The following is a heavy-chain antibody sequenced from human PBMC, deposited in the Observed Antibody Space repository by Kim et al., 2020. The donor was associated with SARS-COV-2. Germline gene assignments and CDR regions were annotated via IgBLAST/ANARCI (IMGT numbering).Heavy chain of an antibody. V-gene: IGHV3-21*01. Sequence: MYYADGVRGRFTISRDDAKNSLYLQMNSLRAEDTAVYYCARDMSVGVPLDYWGQGTLVTVSS. D-gene: IGHD2-2*01. CDR2: M. CDR3: ARDMSVGVPLDY. J-gene: IGHJ4*02.